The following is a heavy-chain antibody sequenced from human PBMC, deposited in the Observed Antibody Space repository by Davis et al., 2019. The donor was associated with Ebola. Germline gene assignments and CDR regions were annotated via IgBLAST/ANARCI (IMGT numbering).Heavy chain of an antibody. J-gene: IGHJ2*01. V-gene: IGHV3-30*02. Sequence: DSVKGRFTISRDNSKNTLYLQINSLRAEDTAVYYCAKEKTAVTTFWYFDLWGRGTLVTVSS. CDR3: AKEKTAVTTFWYFDL. D-gene: IGHD4-17*01.